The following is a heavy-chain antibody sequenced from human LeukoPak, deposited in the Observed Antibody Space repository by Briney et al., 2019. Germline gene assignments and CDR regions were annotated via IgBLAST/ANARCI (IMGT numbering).Heavy chain of an antibody. Sequence: SVKVSCKASGGTFSSYAISWVRQAPGQGLEWMGGIIPIFGTANYAQKFQGRVTITADESTSTAYMELSSLRSEDTAVYYCASPVAGTLFSLKYYFDYWGQGTLVTVSS. V-gene: IGHV1-69*13. J-gene: IGHJ4*02. CDR1: GGTFSSYA. CDR3: ASPVAGTLFSLKYYFDY. CDR2: IIPIFGTA. D-gene: IGHD6-19*01.